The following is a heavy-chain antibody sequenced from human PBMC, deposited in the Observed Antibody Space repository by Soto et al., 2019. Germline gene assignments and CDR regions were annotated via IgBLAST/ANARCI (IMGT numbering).Heavy chain of an antibody. CDR3: ARDLYGGNSNRYFDL. CDR1: GGSISSYY. CDR2: IYYSGST. V-gene: IGHV4-59*01. D-gene: IGHD2-21*02. Sequence: QVQLQESGPGLVKPSETLSLTCTVSGGSISSYYWSWIRQPPGKGLECLGYIYYSGSTNYNPTLKSRVTISVDTSKNQFYLKLSTVTAADTAVYYCARDLYGGNSNRYFDLWGRGTLVTVSS. J-gene: IGHJ2*01.